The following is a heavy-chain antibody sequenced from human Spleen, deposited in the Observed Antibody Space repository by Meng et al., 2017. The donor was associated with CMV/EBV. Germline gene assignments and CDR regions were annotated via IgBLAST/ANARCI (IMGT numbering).Heavy chain of an antibody. Sequence: ASVKVSCKASGYTFTGYYMHWVRQAPGQGLEWMGWINPNSGGTNYAQKLQGRVTMTRDTSISTAYMELSRLRSDDTAVYYCARLEALIYIVVVPGATCFDYWGQGTLVTVPQ. J-gene: IGHJ4*02. CDR1: GYTFTGYY. CDR3: ARLEALIYIVVVPGATCFDY. CDR2: INPNSGGT. V-gene: IGHV1-2*02. D-gene: IGHD2-2*01.